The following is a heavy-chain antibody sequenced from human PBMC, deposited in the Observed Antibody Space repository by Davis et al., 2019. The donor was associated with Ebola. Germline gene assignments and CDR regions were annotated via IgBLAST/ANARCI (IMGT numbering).Heavy chain of an antibody. D-gene: IGHD1-26*01. V-gene: IGHV4-59*01. CDR1: GGSISAYY. CDR3: ARGPWGRVLDT. J-gene: IGHJ5*02. CDR2: IHYTGST. Sequence: SETLSLTCTVSGGSISAYYWNWIRQPPGRGLELIGYIHYTGSTKYNPSLKSRVTISFDTSKTQFSLTLNSVTAADTAVYYCARGPWGRVLDTWGQGTLVAVSS.